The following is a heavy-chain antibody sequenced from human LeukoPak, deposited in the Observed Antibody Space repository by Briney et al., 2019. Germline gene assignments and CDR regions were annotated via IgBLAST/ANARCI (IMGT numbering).Heavy chain of an antibody. CDR2: ISVNGETA. D-gene: IGHD6-19*01. CDR3: AQGYSSGWYPY. J-gene: IGHJ4*02. CDR1: GFSVSSFG. V-gene: IGHV3-23*01. Sequence: GGSLRLSCAVSGFSVSSFGMSWVRQAPGKGLEWVSAISVNGETAWYADSVKGRFIISRDNSKNTLYLQLSSLRAEDTAVYYCAQGYSSGWYPYWGQGSLVPVSS.